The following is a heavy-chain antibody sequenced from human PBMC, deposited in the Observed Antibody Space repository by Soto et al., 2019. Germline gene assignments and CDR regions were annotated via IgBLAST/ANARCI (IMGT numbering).Heavy chain of an antibody. D-gene: IGHD3-3*01. V-gene: IGHV3-30-3*01. CDR1: GFTFSSYA. J-gene: IGHJ6*02. CDR2: ISYDGSNK. Sequence: XGSLILSCAAAGFTFSSYAMHWVRQAPGRGLEWVAVISYDGSNKYYADSVKGRFTISRDNSKNTLYLQMNSLRAEDTAVYYCARPLDDYDFWSGSRDYYYYGMDVWGQGNTVTVSS. CDR3: ARPLDDYDFWSGSRDYYYYGMDV.